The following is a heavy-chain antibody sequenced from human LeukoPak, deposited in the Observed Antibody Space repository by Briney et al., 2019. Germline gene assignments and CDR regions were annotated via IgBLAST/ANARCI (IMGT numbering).Heavy chain of an antibody. CDR2: IIPIFGTA. CDR1: GGTFSSYA. V-gene: IGHV1-69*05. CDR3: ASLTYYYDSSGYYSPRYYYMDV. J-gene: IGHJ6*03. Sequence: SVKVSCKASGGTFSSYAISWVRQAPGQGLEWMGRIIPIFGTANYAQKFQGRVTITTDESTSTAYMELSSLRSEDTAVYYCASLTYYYDSSGYYSPRYYYMDVWGQGTLVTVSS. D-gene: IGHD3-22*01.